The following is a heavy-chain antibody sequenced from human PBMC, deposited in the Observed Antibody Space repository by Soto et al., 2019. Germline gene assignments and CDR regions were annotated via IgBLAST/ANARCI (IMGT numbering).Heavy chain of an antibody. D-gene: IGHD4-17*01. CDR2: ISGSVSST. CDR3: AKELHDYGDSKWVEP. CDR1: GFTFSSYA. V-gene: IGHV3-23*01. Sequence: PGRPLSLSCEASGFTFSSYAMSSVRQSPGKGLECFSTISGSVSSTYYAAPVQGRFTISRDKSKNALYLQMNSLRAEDMSVYYCAKELHDYGDSKWVEPWGQGNLVTSLL. J-gene: IGHJ5*02.